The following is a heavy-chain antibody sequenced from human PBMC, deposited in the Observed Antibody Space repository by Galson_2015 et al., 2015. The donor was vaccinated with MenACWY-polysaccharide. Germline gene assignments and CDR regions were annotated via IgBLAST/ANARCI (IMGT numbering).Heavy chain of an antibody. J-gene: IGHJ5*02. CDR1: GYSFTSYA. V-gene: IGHV1-3*01. CDR3: TRGYSGSSLNWFDP. D-gene: IGHD1-26*01. CDR2: INAGNGNT. Sequence: SVKVSCKASGYSFTSYAMHWVRQAPGQRLEWMGWINAGNGNTKYSQKFQGRVTITRDTSASTAYMELGSLRSEDMAVHYCTRGYSGSSLNWFDPWGQGTLVTVSS.